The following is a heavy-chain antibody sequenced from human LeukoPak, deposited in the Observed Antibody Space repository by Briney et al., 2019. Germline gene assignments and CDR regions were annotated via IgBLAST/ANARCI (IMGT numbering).Heavy chain of an antibody. CDR3: ARGGGIRSAFDI. CDR2: IYYSGST. J-gene: IGHJ3*02. Sequence: SETLSLTCTVSGGSISSYYWSWIRQPPGKGLEWIGYIYYSGSTNYNPFLKSRVTISVDTSKNQFSLKLSSVTAADTAVYYCARGGGIRSAFDIWGQGTTVTVSS. CDR1: GGSISSYY. V-gene: IGHV4-59*01. D-gene: IGHD3-3*02.